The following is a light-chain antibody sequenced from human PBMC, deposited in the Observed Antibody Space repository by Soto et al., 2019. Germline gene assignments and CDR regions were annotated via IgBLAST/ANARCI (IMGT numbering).Light chain of an antibody. CDR3: QQRSNWPWT. CDR1: QSVRSF. J-gene: IGKJ1*01. CDR2: DAS. V-gene: IGKV3-11*01. Sequence: DIVLTQSPATLSLSPGERATLSCRASQSVRSFLAWYQQKPGQTPRLLIYDASNRATGIPARFNGSGSGTDLTLTIISLEPEDFAVYYCQQRSNWPWTFGHGTKLEIK.